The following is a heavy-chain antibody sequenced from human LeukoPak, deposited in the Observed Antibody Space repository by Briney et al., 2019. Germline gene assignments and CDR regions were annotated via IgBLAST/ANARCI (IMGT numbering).Heavy chain of an antibody. CDR2: IYYSGST. J-gene: IGHJ4*02. CDR3: ARAAPYYYDSSGYYLGGIFDY. D-gene: IGHD3-22*01. V-gene: IGHV4-59*01. Sequence: PSQTLSLTCTVSGGSISSYYWSWIRQPPGKGLEWIGYIYYSGSTNYNPSLKSRVTISVDTSKNQFSLKLSSVTAADTAVYYCARAAPYYYDSSGYYLGGIFDYWGQGTLVTVSS. CDR1: GGSISSYY.